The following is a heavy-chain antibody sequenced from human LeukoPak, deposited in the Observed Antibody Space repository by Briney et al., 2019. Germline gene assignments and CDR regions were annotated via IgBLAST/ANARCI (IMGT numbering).Heavy chain of an antibody. D-gene: IGHD5-24*01. Sequence: GGSLRLSCAASGFTFSSFPMHWVRQAPGKGLEWLSVISYDGSNTYYTDSVKGRFTISRDNSKNTVYLQMNSLRAADTAVYYCAKVEMATSGYYYYGMDVWGQGTTVTVSS. J-gene: IGHJ6*02. CDR1: GFTFSSFP. V-gene: IGHV3-30*18. CDR3: AKVEMATSGYYYYGMDV. CDR2: ISYDGSNT.